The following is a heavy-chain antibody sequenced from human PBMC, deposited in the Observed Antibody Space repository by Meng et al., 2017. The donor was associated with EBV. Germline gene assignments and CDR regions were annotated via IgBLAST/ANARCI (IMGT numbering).Heavy chain of an antibody. J-gene: IGHJ4*02. CDR1: GYSLSTFA. V-gene: IGHV7-4-1*02. CDR3: ARGLAYGDYGVDY. Sequence: QVQLVQSGSELKKPGXFVKVSGKASGYSLSTFAMNWVRQAPGQGLEWMGWINTDTGYATYAQGFRGRFVFSLETSVSTAYLQINSLKAADTAMYYCARGLAYGDYGVDYWGQGTLVTVSS. CDR2: INTDTGYA. D-gene: IGHD2-21*01.